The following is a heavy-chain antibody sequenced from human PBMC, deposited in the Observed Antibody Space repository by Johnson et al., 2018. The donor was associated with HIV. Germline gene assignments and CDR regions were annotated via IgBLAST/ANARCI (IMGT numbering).Heavy chain of an antibody. CDR3: ARVQIIAGFNWHYYESSIDAVDI. D-gene: IGHD3-22*01. CDR1: GFTFSNAW. Sequence: QVQLVESGGGLVKPGGSLRLSCAASGFTFSNAWMSWVRQAPGKGLEWVSYIRSSGSTIYYADSVTGRFTIPRDNAKNSLYLQMNSLRAEDTAVYYCARVQIIAGFNWHYYESSIDAVDIWGQGTMVTVSS. CDR2: IRSSGSTI. V-gene: IGHV3-11*04. J-gene: IGHJ3*02.